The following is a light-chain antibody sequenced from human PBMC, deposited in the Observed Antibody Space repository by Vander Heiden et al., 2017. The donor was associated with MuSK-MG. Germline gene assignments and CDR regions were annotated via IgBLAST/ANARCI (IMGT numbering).Light chain of an antibody. CDR1: QGISRY. CDR2: SAS. CDR3: RQTYNDLDT. V-gene: IGKV1-27*01. Sequence: DIQLTQSPSSLSASLRDRVTLTCRVSQGISRYLHWYQQKPRKHRNRLLHSASNSRATVPSRCIGSRSGTNFSLTISSRQAEDVVTYYGRQTYNDLDTFGGGTKVEI. J-gene: IGKJ4*01.